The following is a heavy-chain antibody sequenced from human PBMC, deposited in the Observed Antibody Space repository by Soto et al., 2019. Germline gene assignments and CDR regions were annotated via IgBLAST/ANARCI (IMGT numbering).Heavy chain of an antibody. D-gene: IGHD3-22*01. CDR1: GGSISSYY. CDR2: IYYSGST. V-gene: IGHV4-59*01. Sequence: SETLSLTCTVSGGSISSYYWSWIRQPPGKGLEWIGYIYYSGSTNYNPSLKSRVTISVDTSKNQFSLKLSSVTAADTAVYYCARLISTYYYDSSGYSRIYFDYWGQGTLVTVSS. J-gene: IGHJ4*02. CDR3: ARLISTYYYDSSGYSRIYFDY.